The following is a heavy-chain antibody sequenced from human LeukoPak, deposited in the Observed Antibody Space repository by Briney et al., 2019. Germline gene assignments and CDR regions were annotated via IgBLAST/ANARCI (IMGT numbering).Heavy chain of an antibody. CDR1: GGTFSSYA. Sequence: RASVKVSCKASGGTFSSYAISWVRQAPGQGLEWMGRVIPTLGIALYAQRFKGRVTITADKSTSTAYMELSSLTFEDTAVYFCARDLVCTVNCKDSWGQGTLVTVSS. V-gene: IGHV1-69*04. J-gene: IGHJ5*01. CDR2: VIPTLGIA. CDR3: ARDLVCTVNCKDS. D-gene: IGHD3/OR15-3a*01.